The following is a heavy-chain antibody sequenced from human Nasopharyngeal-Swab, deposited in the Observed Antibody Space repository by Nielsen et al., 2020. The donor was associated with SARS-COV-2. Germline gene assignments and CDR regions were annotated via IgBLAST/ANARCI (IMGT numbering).Heavy chain of an antibody. Sequence: ASVKVSCKASGYTFTSYGISWVRQAPGQGLEWMGWISAYNGNTNYAQKLQGRVTMTTGTSTSTAYMELRSLRSDDTAVYYCARVRREYCSSTSCYPGYYYYMDVWGKGTTVTVSS. CDR1: GYTFTSYG. D-gene: IGHD2-2*01. V-gene: IGHV1-18*04. CDR2: ISAYNGNT. CDR3: ARVRREYCSSTSCYPGYYYYMDV. J-gene: IGHJ6*03.